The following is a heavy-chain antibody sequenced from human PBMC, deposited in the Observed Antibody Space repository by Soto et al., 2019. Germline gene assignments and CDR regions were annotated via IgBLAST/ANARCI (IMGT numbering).Heavy chain of an antibody. CDR2: ISYGGST. Sequence: QVQLQESGPGLVKPSQTLSLTCTVSGGSINSGGYCWSWTRQHPGKGLDWIGCISYGGSTSYNPSLMSRVTISVDTSKNQCSLKLTSVTAADTAVYSCSRGILVWGQGALITVSS. J-gene: IGHJ4*02. D-gene: IGHD5-18*01. V-gene: IGHV4-31*03. CDR1: GGSINSGGYC. CDR3: SRGILV.